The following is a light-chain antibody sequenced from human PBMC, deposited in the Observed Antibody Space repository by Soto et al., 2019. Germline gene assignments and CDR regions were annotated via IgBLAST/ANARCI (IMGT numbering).Light chain of an antibody. CDR1: SSDVGGYNY. CDR3: CSYAGSYTYYV. V-gene: IGLV2-11*01. Sequence: ALTQPRSVSGSPGQSVTISCTGTSSDVGGYNYVSWYQQHPGKAPKLMIYDVSKRPSGVPDRFSGSKSGNTASLTISGLQAEDEADYYCCSYAGSYTYYVFGTGTKLTVL. CDR2: DVS. J-gene: IGLJ1*01.